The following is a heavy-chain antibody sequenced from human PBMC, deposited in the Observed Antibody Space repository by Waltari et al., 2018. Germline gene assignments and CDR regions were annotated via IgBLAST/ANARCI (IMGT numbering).Heavy chain of an antibody. CDR3: ARDCSGGAFDI. V-gene: IGHV3-30*01. J-gene: IGHJ3*02. CDR1: GFTFSSYA. Sequence: QVQLVESGGGVVQPGRSLRLSCAASGFTFSSYAMHWVRQAPGKGLEWGAVISYDGSNKYYADSVKGRFTISRDNSKNTLYLQMNSLRAEDTAVYYCARDCSGGAFDIWGQGTMVTVSS. CDR2: ISYDGSNK. D-gene: IGHD2-15*01.